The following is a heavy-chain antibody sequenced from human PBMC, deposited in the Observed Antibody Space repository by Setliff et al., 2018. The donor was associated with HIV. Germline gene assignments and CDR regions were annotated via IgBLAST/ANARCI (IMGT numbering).Heavy chain of an antibody. V-gene: IGHV4-4*07. CDR2: IYHSGST. D-gene: IGHD4-17*01. CDR1: GGSISGYY. CDR3: ARFAKVDYGDNFDS. J-gene: IGHJ4*02. Sequence: SETLSLTCTGSGGSISGYYWGWIRQPAGKGLEWIGRIYHSGSTSYNPSLQSRVVMSVDTSKTQFSLRLISITAADTAVYFCARFAKVDYGDNFDSWGQGTLVTVSS.